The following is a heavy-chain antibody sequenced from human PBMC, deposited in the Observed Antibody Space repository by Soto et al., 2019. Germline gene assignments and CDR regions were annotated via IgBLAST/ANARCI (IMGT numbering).Heavy chain of an antibody. J-gene: IGHJ4*02. Sequence: GGSLRLSCAASGFTFSSYAMSWVRQAPGKGLEWASAISGSGGSTYYADSVKGRFTISRDNSKNTLYLQMNSLRAEDTAVYYCAKRVGYCSSTSCYERAFDYWGQGTLVTVSS. CDR2: ISGSGGST. CDR3: AKRVGYCSSTSCYERAFDY. CDR1: GFTFSSYA. V-gene: IGHV3-23*01. D-gene: IGHD2-2*03.